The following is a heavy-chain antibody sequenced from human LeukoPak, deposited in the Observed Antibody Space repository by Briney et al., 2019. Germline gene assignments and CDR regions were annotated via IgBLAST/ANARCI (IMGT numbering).Heavy chain of an antibody. D-gene: IGHD3-22*01. Sequence: GGSLRLSCAASGFAFSSYSVHWVRQAPGKGLEWVAVISYDGSNKYYADSVKGRFTISRDNSKNTLYLQMNSLRAEDTAVYYCARLDSSEDYWGQGTLVTVSS. V-gene: IGHV3-30-3*01. J-gene: IGHJ4*02. CDR3: ARLDSSEDY. CDR1: GFAFSSYS. CDR2: ISYDGSNK.